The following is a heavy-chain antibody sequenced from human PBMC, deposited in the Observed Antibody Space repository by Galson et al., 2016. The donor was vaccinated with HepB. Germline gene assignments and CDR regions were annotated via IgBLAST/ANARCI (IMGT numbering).Heavy chain of an antibody. CDR3: ARESSLYTGYTSGGRNDF. D-gene: IGHD6-19*01. J-gene: IGHJ4*02. V-gene: IGHV6-1*01. Sequence: CAISGDSVSSNSAAWNWIRQSPSRGLEWLGRTYYRSKCYNDYAVSVKTRITINPDTAKNQFSLQLKSVTPEDTAVYYCARESSLYTGYTSGGRNDFWGQGTLVTVSS. CDR1: GDSVSSNSAA. CDR2: TYYRSKCYN.